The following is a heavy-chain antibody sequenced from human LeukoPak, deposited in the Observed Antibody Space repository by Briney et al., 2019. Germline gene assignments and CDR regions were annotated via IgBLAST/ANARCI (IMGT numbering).Heavy chain of an antibody. CDR3: ARAKDTAMVDH. CDR2: ISSSSSYI. J-gene: IGHJ4*02. D-gene: IGHD5-18*01. V-gene: IGHV3-21*01. Sequence: GGSLRLSCAASGCTFSSYSMNWVRQAPGKGLEWVSSISSSSSYIYYADSVKGRFTISRDNAKNSLYLQMNSLRAEDTAVYYCARAKDTAMVDHWGQGTLVTVSS. CDR1: GCTFSSYS.